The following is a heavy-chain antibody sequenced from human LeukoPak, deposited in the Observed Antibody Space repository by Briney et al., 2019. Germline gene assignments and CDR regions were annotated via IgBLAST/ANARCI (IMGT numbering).Heavy chain of an antibody. J-gene: IGHJ6*03. D-gene: IGHD2-15*01. CDR2: IYSGGST. CDR3: ARVLVLLYYMDV. CDR1: GFTVSSNY. Sequence: GGPLRLSCAASGFTVSSNYMSGVRQAPGKGLEGVSVIYSGGSTYYADSVKGRFTISRDNSKNTLHLQMNSLRAEDTAVYYCARVLVLLYYMDVWGKGTTVTVSS. V-gene: IGHV3-53*01.